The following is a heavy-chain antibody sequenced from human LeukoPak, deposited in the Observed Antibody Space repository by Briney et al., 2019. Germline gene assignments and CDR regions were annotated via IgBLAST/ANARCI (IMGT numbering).Heavy chain of an antibody. CDR1: GGSFSGYY. CDR2: INHSGST. Sequence: PSETLSLTCAVYGGSFSGYYWSWIRQPPGKGLEWIGEINHSGSTNYNPSLKSRVTIPVDTSKNQFSLKLSSVTAADTAVYYCARVMYGSGSYYKLAYFDYWGQGTLVTVSS. V-gene: IGHV4-34*01. D-gene: IGHD3-10*01. CDR3: ARVMYGSGSYYKLAYFDY. J-gene: IGHJ4*02.